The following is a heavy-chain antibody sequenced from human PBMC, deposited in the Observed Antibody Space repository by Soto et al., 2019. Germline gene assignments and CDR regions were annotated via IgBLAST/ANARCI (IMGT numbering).Heavy chain of an antibody. Sequence: QVQLVQSGAEVKKPGSSVKVSCKASVGSLTNYGVSWVRQAPGQGLEWMGGIIPVFGTANHALKFEGRVTTGADEPKITVSLSARSLRSDDTAVYYCARGYATKFGFPNYYIMTVWGPGPTVNVS. J-gene: IGHJ6*02. CDR3: ARGYATKFGFPNYYIMTV. CDR1: VGSLTNYG. V-gene: IGHV1-69*12. CDR2: IIPVFGTA. D-gene: IGHD3-10*01.